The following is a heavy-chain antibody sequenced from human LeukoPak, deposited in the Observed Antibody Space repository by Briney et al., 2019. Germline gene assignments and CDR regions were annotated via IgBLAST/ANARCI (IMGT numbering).Heavy chain of an antibody. D-gene: IGHD3-22*01. Sequence: PGGSLRLSCAASGFTFSSYSMNWVRQAPGKGLEWVSYISSSSSTIYYADSVKGRFTISRDNAKNSLYLQMNSLRAEDTAVYYCARSPKYYYDSSGFDYWGQGTLVTVSS. CDR1: GFTFSSYS. CDR2: ISSSSSTI. J-gene: IGHJ4*02. V-gene: IGHV3-48*01. CDR3: ARSPKYYYDSSGFDY.